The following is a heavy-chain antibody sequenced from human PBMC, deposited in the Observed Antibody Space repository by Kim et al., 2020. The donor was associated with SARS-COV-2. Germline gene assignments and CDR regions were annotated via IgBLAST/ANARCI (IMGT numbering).Heavy chain of an antibody. J-gene: IGHJ4*02. Sequence: SGSTNYNPSLKSRVTISVDTSKNQFALKLSSVTAADTAVYYCARGRLFDYWGQGTLVTVSS. D-gene: IGHD3-16*01. CDR2: SGST. V-gene: IGHV4-59*09. CDR3: ARGRLFDY.